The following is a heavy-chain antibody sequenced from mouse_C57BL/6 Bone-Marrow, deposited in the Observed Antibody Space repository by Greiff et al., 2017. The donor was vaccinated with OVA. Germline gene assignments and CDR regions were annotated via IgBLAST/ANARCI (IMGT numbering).Heavy chain of an antibody. CDR3: ARGDSSGYVYDFDY. CDR1: GYSITSDY. D-gene: IGHD3-2*02. CDR2: ISYSGST. Sequence: EVKLMESGPGLAKPSQTLSLTCSVTGYSITSDYWNWIRKFPGNKLEYMGYISYSGSTYYNPSIKIRISITRDKAKNQYYLQVNSVTTEDTATYYCARGDSSGYVYDFDYWGLGTTLTVSS. V-gene: IGHV3-8*01. J-gene: IGHJ2*01.